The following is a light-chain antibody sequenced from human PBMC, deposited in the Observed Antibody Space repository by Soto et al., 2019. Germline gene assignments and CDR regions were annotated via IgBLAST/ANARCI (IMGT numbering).Light chain of an antibody. V-gene: IGKV1D-13*01. CDR2: DAS. CDR3: QQFNNYPLT. J-gene: IGKJ4*01. CDR1: QGISSA. Sequence: AMQLTQSPSSLSASVGDRVTITCRASQGISSALAWYQQKPGKAPNLLIYDASSLESGVPSRFSGSGSGTDFTLTISSLQPEDFVTYYWQQFNNYPLTFGGGTKVEIK.